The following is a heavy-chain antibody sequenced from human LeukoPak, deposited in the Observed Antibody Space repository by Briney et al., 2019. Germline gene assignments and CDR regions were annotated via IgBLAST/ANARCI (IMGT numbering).Heavy chain of an antibody. CDR2: MNAKSGNT. J-gene: IGHJ4*02. CDR1: GYTFTSYD. Sequence: GASVKVSCKASGYTFTSYDINWVRQATGQGLEWMGWMNAKSGNTGYAQKFQGRISMTWDTSISTAYMELSRLRSDDTAVYYCARASKVQGYYYDSSGYYSGWGQGTLVTVSS. V-gene: IGHV1-8*01. CDR3: ARASKVQGYYYDSSGYYSG. D-gene: IGHD3-22*01.